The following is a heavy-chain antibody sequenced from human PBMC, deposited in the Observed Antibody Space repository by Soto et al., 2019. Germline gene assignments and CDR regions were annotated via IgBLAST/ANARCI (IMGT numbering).Heavy chain of an antibody. CDR3: ARLSGYSYGSNTGDY. Sequence: PGGSLRLSCAASGFTFSSYSLNWVRQAPGKGLEWVSSISSSSSYIYYADSVKGRFTISRDNAKNSLYLQMNSLKASDTAMYYCARLSGYSYGSNTGDYWGQGTLVTVSS. D-gene: IGHD5-18*01. V-gene: IGHV3-21*04. J-gene: IGHJ4*02. CDR1: GFTFSSYS. CDR2: ISSSSSYI.